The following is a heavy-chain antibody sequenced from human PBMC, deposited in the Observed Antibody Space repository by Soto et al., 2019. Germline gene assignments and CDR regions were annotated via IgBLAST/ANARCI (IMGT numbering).Heavy chain of an antibody. D-gene: IGHD4-17*01. J-gene: IGHJ4*02. CDR2: IIPIFGTA. V-gene: IGHV1-69*06. Sequence: QVQLVQSGAEVKKPGSSVKVSCKASGGTFSSYAISWVRQAPGQGLEWMGGIIPIFGTANYAQKFKGRVTITADKSTSTAYMELSSLRSEDTAVYYCAREGLVDDYGGNAFVTQRWYFDYWGQGTLVTVSS. CDR3: AREGLVDDYGGNAFVTQRWYFDY. CDR1: GGTFSSYA.